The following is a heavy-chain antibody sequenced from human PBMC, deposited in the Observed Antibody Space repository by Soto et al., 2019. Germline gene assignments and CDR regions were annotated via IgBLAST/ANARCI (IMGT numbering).Heavy chain of an antibody. D-gene: IGHD2-15*01. CDR2: VSVPSGDT. Sequence: ASVKVSCKASGYSFSSFGISWVRQAPGQGLEWVGWVSVPSGDTSSAQNFQGRVTVTTDTSTSTAYMEVGSLRSDDTAVYYCARTCRSGGSCYLEYWGEGTLVTVSS. V-gene: IGHV1-18*01. J-gene: IGHJ4*02. CDR1: GYSFSSFG. CDR3: ARTCRSGGSCYLEY.